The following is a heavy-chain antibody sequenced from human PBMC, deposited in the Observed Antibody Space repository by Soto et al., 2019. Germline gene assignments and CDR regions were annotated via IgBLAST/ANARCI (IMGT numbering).Heavy chain of an antibody. CDR2: IWYAGSNK. Sequence: QVQLVESGGGVVQPGMSLRLSCAASGFTFSSYGMHWVRQAPGKGLEWVAVIWYAGSNKYYADSVKCRFTISRDNSKNTLYLQMNSLRAEDMAVYYCARDVMVNAMVMWYFDLWGRGTLVTVSS. CDR3: ARDVMVNAMVMWYFDL. D-gene: IGHD2-21*01. CDR1: GFTFSSYG. V-gene: IGHV3-33*01. J-gene: IGHJ2*01.